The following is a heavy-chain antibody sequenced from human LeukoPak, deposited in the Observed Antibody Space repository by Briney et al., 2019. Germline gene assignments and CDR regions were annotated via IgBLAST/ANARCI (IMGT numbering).Heavy chain of an antibody. V-gene: IGHV1-18*01. D-gene: IGHD3-22*01. CDR1: GYISISYG. Sequence: ASVKVSCKASGYISISYGTSWVRQAPGQGLEWMGCISAYNGNTKYAQKLQGRVTMTTDTSTSTAYMELRSLRSDDTAVYYCARDVRGIVGMDYFDYWGQGTLVTVSS. J-gene: IGHJ4*02. CDR3: ARDVRGIVGMDYFDY. CDR2: ISAYNGNT.